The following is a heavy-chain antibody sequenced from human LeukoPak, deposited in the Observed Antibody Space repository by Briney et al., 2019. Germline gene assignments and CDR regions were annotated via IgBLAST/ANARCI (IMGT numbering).Heavy chain of an antibody. CDR2: ITSSSSSI. Sequence: PGGSLRLSCAASGFSFSSYTLNWVRQAPGKGLEWVSYITSSSSSIFYADSVKGRFTISRDNAMNSLYLQMNSLRAEDTAVYYCVRDPLGGHFDYWGQGTPVTVSS. J-gene: IGHJ4*02. V-gene: IGHV3-21*06. CDR3: VRDPLGGHFDY. CDR1: GFSFSSYT.